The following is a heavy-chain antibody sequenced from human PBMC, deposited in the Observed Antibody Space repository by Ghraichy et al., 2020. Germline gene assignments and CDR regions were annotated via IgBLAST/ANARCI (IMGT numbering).Heavy chain of an antibody. J-gene: IGHJ3*02. D-gene: IGHD4-17*01. CDR3: ARDMTTVTTPYAFDI. V-gene: IGHV3-21*01. CDR2: ISSSSSYI. CDR1: GFTFSSYS. Sequence: GGSLRLSCAASGFTFSSYSMNWVRQAPGKGLEWVSSISSSSSYIYYADSVKGRFTISRDNAKNSLYLQMNSLRAEDTAVYYCARDMTTVTTPYAFDIWGQGTMVTVSS.